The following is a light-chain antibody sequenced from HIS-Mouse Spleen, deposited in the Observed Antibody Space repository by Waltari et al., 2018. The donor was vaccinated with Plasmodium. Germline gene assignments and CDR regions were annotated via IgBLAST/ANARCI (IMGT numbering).Light chain of an antibody. Sequence: SYELTQPPPVSVSPGQTARITCPRDALPTNYSTWYQQKSGQAPVLVIYEDSKRPSGIPERFSGSSSGTMATLTISGAQVEDEADYYCYSTDSSGNHRVFGGGTKLTVL. V-gene: IGLV3-10*01. J-gene: IGLJ3*02. CDR2: EDS. CDR3: YSTDSSGNHRV. CDR1: ALPTNY.